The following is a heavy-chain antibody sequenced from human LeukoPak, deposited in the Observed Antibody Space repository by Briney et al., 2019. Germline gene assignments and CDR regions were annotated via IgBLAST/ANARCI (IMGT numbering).Heavy chain of an antibody. Sequence: PGGALRLSCAASVFTSSSYETNCVREALGGSVGWVSRIFYSSDTIGYVNSLKGRFTSSRDNVKNSLYLQMNSLRTDDPALYYCAKDRSGSSHLGDAFDVWGQGTMVSVSS. CDR1: VFTSSSYE. CDR2: IFYSSDTI. D-gene: IGHD2-15*01. J-gene: IGHJ3*01. V-gene: IGHV3-9*02. CDR3: AKDRSGSSHLGDAFDV.